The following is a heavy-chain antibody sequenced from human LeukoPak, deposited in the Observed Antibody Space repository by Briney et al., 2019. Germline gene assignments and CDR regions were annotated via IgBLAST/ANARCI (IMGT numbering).Heavy chain of an antibody. J-gene: IGHJ5*02. CDR2: IYYSGST. Sequence: SETLSLTCTVSGASVSSGSYYWSWVRQPPGKGLEWIGYIYYSGSTNYNASLKSRVTISVDMSKNQFSLKLSSVTAADTAVYYCARAYNWFDPWGQGTLVTVSS. CDR3: ARAYNWFDP. CDR1: GASVSSGSYY. V-gene: IGHV4-61*01.